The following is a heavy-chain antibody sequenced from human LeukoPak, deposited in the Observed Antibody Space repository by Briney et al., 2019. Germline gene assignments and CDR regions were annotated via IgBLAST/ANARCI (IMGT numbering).Heavy chain of an antibody. CDR2: INSNSGGT. CDR3: VRDGEVIIKPAASFPHDAFDI. D-gene: IGHD3-10*01. J-gene: IGHJ3*02. Sequence: ASVKVSCKASGYTFTDYYIHWVRRAPGQGLEWMGWINSNSGGTNYAQKFQGRVTMTKDTSMNTAYMELSRLRSDDTAVYYCVRDGEVIIKPAASFPHDAFDIWGQGTMVIVSS. CDR1: GYTFTDYY. V-gene: IGHV1-2*02.